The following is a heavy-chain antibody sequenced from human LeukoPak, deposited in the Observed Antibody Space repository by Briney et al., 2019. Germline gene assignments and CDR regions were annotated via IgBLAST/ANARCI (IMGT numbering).Heavy chain of an antibody. CDR2: ISSSSGTV. Sequence: GGSLRLSCAASGFTFSTYSMNWVRQAPGKGLEWVSYISSSSGTVYYADSVKGRFTISRDSAKNSLYLQMNSLRAEDTAVYYCASGSRYFDWLPRWGQGTLVTVSS. CDR1: GFTFSTYS. CDR3: ASGSRYFDWLPR. V-gene: IGHV3-48*04. J-gene: IGHJ4*02. D-gene: IGHD3-9*01.